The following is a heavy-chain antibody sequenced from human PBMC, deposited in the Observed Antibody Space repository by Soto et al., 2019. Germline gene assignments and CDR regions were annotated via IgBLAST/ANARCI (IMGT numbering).Heavy chain of an antibody. D-gene: IGHD3-3*01. CDR1: GYTFTSYG. CDR3: ARDYYDFWSGRHYYYYGMDV. V-gene: IGHV1-46*01. Sequence: ASVKVSCKASGYTFTSYGISWVRQAPGQGLEWMGIINPSGGSTSYAQKFQGRVTMTRDTSTSTVYMELSSLRSEDTAVYYCARDYYDFWSGRHYYYYGMDVWGQGTTVTVSS. J-gene: IGHJ6*02. CDR2: INPSGGST.